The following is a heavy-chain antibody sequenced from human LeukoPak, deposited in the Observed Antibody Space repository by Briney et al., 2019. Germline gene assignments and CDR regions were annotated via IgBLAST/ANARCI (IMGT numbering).Heavy chain of an antibody. CDR3: AKDAYSSSSAWSDY. V-gene: IGHV3-30*18. CDR1: GFTFSNYG. Sequence: GGSLRLSCAASGFTFSNYGMHWVRQAPGKGLEWVAVISYDGSKKYYADSVKGRFTISRDNSKNTLYLQMNSLRAEDTAVYYCAKDAYSSSSAWSDYWGQGTLVTVSS. D-gene: IGHD6-6*01. J-gene: IGHJ4*02. CDR2: ISYDGSKK.